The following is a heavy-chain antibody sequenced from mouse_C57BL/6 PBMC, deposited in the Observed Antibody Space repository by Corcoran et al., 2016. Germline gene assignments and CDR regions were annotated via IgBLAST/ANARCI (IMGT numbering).Heavy chain of an antibody. V-gene: IGHV1-18*01. CDR2: INPNNGGT. J-gene: IGHJ2*01. CDR3: ARSYWFDY. Sequence: EVQLQQSGPELVKPGASVKIPCTASGYPFTDYNMDWVKQSHGKSLEWIGDINPNNGGTIYNQKFKGKATLTVDKSSSTAYMELRSLTSEDTAVYYCARSYWFDYWGQGTTLTVSS. D-gene: IGHD1-1*01. CDR1: GYPFTDYN.